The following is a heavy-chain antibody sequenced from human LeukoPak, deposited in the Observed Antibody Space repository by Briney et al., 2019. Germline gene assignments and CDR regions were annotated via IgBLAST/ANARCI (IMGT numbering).Heavy chain of an antibody. Sequence: ASVRVSCKASGYTFTGYYIHWVRQAPGQGLEWMGWINPNSGGTNYAQKFQGRVTMTRDTSISTAYMELSRLRSDDTAVYYCARSYCGGDCYGYWGQGTLVTVSS. CDR2: INPNSGGT. CDR3: ARSYCGGDCYGY. D-gene: IGHD2-21*02. V-gene: IGHV1-2*02. CDR1: GYTFTGYY. J-gene: IGHJ4*02.